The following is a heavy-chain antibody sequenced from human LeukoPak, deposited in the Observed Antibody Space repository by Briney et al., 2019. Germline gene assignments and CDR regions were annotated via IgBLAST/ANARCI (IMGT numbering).Heavy chain of an antibody. J-gene: IGHJ6*03. CDR3: ARVVRAYYYYYYMDV. CDR1: GGTFNNYA. V-gene: IGHV1-69*06. CDR2: IIPIFGTA. Sequence: GASVKVSCKASGGTFNNYAMSWVRQAPGQGLEWMGGIIPIFGTANYAQKFQGRVTITADKSTSTAYMELSSLRSEDTAVYYCARVVRAYYYYYYMDVWGKGTTVTVSS.